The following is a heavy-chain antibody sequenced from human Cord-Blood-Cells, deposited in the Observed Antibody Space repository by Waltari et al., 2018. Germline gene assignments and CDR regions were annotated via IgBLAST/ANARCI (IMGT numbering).Heavy chain of an antibody. CDR1: GYSISSGYS. CDR2: IYHSGST. Sequence: QVQLQESGPGLVKPSETLSLTCTVSGYSISSGYSWGWIRRPPGKGLEWIGSIYHSGSTYYNPSLKSRVTISVDTSKNQFSLKLSSVTAADTAVYYCAESITIFGVGGYYFDYWGQGTLVTVSS. CDR3: AESITIFGVGGYYFDY. J-gene: IGHJ4*02. V-gene: IGHV4-38-2*02. D-gene: IGHD3-3*01.